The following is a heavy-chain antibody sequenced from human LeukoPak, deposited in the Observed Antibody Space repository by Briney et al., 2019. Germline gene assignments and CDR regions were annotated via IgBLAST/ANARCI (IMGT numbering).Heavy chain of an antibody. CDR3: ARGPLSANDAFDI. J-gene: IGHJ3*02. CDR1: AFTASSNY. Sequence: GGALRLSCSASAFTASSNYMSWCRQHPAKGLELCSMIYRCGSTYYSDSVKGRFTISRDNSENTLSLQISSLRAEDTAVYYCARGPLSANDAFDIWGQGTMVTVSS. V-gene: IGHV3-66*01. CDR2: IYRCGST. D-gene: IGHD4/OR15-4a*01.